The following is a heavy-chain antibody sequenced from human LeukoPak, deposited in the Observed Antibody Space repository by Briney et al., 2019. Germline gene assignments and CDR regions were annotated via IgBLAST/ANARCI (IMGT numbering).Heavy chain of an antibody. CDR1: GFTFSDYY. CDR2: IWYDGSNT. J-gene: IGHJ6*02. Sequence: GGSLRLSCAASGFTFSDYYMSWIRQAPGKGLEWVAIIWYDGSNTYYADSVKGRFTISRDNSRNTLYLQMNSLRAEDTAVYYCARGLGNYYYSMDVWGQGTTVTVSS. V-gene: IGHV3-33*08. D-gene: IGHD7-27*01. CDR3: ARGLGNYYYSMDV.